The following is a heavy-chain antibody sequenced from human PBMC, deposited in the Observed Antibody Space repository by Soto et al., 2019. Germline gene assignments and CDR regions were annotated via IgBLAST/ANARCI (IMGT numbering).Heavy chain of an antibody. V-gene: IGHV3-9*01. D-gene: IGHD3-16*02. CDR2: ISGNGGSI. CDR1: GFTFDDYA. CDR3: AKGMFQRDYIWGSYRTDVFDY. Sequence: PGGSLRLSCAASGFTFDDYAMHWVRQAPGKGLEWVSGISGNGGSIYYADSVKGRFTISRDNAKNTLYLQMNSLRAEDTAVYYCAKGMFQRDYIWGSYRTDVFDYWGQGTLVTVSS. J-gene: IGHJ4*02.